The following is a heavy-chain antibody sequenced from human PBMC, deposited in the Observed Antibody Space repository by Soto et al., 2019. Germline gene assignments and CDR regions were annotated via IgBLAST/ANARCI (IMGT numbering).Heavy chain of an antibody. CDR1: GFSFGSYA. J-gene: IGHJ4*02. Sequence: GGSLRLSCAASGFSFGSYALSWVRQAPGKGLGWVSTISGSDGKTFYADSVKGRFSISRDTSQSTLYLQMNSLRADDTAMYYCARWSYLDYWGQGTRVTVSS. D-gene: IGHD3-3*01. CDR3: ARWSYLDY. V-gene: IGHV3-23*01. CDR2: ISGSDGKT.